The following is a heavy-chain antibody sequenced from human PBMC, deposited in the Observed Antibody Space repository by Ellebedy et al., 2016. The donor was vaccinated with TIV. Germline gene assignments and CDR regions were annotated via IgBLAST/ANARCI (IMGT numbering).Heavy chain of an antibody. J-gene: IGHJ4*02. CDR2: INTYNGNT. CDR1: GHTFTSDG. CDR3: ARGITGPVDLGY. Sequence: AASVKVSCKASGHTFTSDGFGWVRQAPAQGLAWMGWINTYNGNTNYAKSFQGTFTMTTDTSTNTAYLDLRSLRPDDTAVYYCARGITGPVDLGYWGQGTLVTVSS. D-gene: IGHD1-1*01. V-gene: IGHV1-18*04.